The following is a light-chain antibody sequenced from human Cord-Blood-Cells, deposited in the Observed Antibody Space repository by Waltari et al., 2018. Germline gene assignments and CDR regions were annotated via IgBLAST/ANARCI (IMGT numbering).Light chain of an antibody. CDR2: GAS. V-gene: IGKV3-15*01. CDR3: QQYNNWPLT. J-gene: IGKJ4*01. CDR1: QSVSSN. Sequence: IVMTPSLATLSVPPGERATLSCRASQSVSSNLAWYQQKPGQAPRLLIYGASTRATGIPARFSGSGSGTEFTLTISSLQSEDFAVYYCQQYNNWPLTFGGGTKVEIK.